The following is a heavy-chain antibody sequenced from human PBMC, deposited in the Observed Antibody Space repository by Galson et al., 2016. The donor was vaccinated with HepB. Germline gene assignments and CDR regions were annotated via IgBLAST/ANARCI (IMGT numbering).Heavy chain of an antibody. V-gene: IGHV5-51*01. D-gene: IGHD3-3*01. J-gene: IGHJ6*02. CDR3: TRSLTGSYDFWGAIYNYYAMDV. CDR2: IYPGDFDI. CDR1: GYTFDTYW. Sequence: QSGAEVKKPGESLKISCRGSGYTFDTYWIGWVRQMPGKGLEWMGIIYPGDFDIRYSPPFQGQVTISVDKSISTAYLQGSSLTASDTAMYYCTRSLTGSYDFWGAIYNYYAMDVGGQGTTVTVS.